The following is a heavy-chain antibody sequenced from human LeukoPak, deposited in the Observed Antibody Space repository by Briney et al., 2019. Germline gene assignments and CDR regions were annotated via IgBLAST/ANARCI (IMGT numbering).Heavy chain of an antibody. Sequence: SETLSLTCAVYGGSFSGYYWSWIRQPPGKGLEWIGYIYYSGSTNYNPSLKSRVTISVDTSKNQFSLKLSSVTAADTAVYYCARLVLGITGIDWFDPWGQGTLVTVSS. CDR3: ARLVLGITGIDWFDP. CDR2: IYYSGST. V-gene: IGHV4-59*01. CDR1: GGSFSGYY. J-gene: IGHJ5*02. D-gene: IGHD1-20*01.